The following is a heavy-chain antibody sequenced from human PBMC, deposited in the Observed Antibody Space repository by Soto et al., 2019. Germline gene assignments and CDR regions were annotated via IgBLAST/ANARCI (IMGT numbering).Heavy chain of an antibody. CDR3: ARITGTGYCTSTSCLKRGYFDY. CDR2: IDWDDDK. J-gene: IGHJ4*02. V-gene: IGHV2-70*11. D-gene: IGHD2-2*01. Sequence: GAALRYPAQTLAITCTSWWFSLRYSRMCVSWIRQPPGKALEWLARIDWDDDKYYNTSLKTRLTISKDTSKNQVVLTMTNMDPVDTATYYCARITGTGYCTSTSCLKRGYFDYWGQGTLVTVSS. CDR1: WFSLRYSRMC.